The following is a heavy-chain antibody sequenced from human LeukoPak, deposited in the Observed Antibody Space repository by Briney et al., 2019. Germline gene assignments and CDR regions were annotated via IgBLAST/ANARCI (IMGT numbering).Heavy chain of an antibody. V-gene: IGHV1-69*05. J-gene: IGHJ4*02. Sequence: SVKVSCKASGGTFSSYAISWVRQAPGQGLEWMGGIIPIFGTANYAQKFQGRVTMTTDESTSTAYMELSSLRSEDTAVYYCARAANWGSWEDYFDYWGQGTLVTVSS. CDR2: IIPIFGTA. CDR3: ARAANWGSWEDYFDY. CDR1: GGTFSSYA. D-gene: IGHD7-27*01.